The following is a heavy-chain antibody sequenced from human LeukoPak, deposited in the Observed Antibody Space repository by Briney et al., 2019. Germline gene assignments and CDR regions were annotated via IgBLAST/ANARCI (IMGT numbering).Heavy chain of an antibody. CDR1: GITFGTYA. CDR3: ARALYYYGSGSYWDFDY. CDR2: VSGSGVAT. V-gene: IGHV3-23*01. D-gene: IGHD3-10*01. Sequence: GGSLRLSCAASGITFGTYAMNWVRQAPGKGLEWASTVSGSGVATYFADSVKGRFTISRDNSKNTLYLQMNSLRAEDTAVYYCARALYYYGSGSYWDFDYWGQGTLVTVSS. J-gene: IGHJ4*02.